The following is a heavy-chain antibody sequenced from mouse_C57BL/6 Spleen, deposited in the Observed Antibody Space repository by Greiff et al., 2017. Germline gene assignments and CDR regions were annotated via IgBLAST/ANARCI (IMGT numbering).Heavy chain of an antibody. CDR3: AREKTTVVDYYAMDY. J-gene: IGHJ4*01. CDR2: IYPRSGNT. D-gene: IGHD1-1*01. Sequence: QVQLKESGAELARPGASVKLSCKASGYTFTSYGISWVKQRTGQGLEWIGEIYPRSGNTYYNEKFKGKATLTADKSSSTAYMVLRSRTSEGSAVYFWAREKTTVVDYYAMDYWGQGTSVTVSS. CDR1: GYTFTSYG. V-gene: IGHV1-81*01.